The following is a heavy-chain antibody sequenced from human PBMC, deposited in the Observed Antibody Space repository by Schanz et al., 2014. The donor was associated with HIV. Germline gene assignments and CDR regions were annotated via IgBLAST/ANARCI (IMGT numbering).Heavy chain of an antibody. Sequence: QVHLVQSGAEVKKPGASVKVSCKASGYTFTSYDINWVRQATGHALEWMGGIIPIFGAAKNAPKFQGRVTITADESTSTAYMELTGLNPEDTAIYYCARDDVLDSLASWGQGTLVTVSS. V-gene: IGHV1-69*13. CDR2: IIPIFGAA. CDR3: ARDDVLDSLAS. CDR1: GYTFTSYD. J-gene: IGHJ5*02. D-gene: IGHD2-21*01.